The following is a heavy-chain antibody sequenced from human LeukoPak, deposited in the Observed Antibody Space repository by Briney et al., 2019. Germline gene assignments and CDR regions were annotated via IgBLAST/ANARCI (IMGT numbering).Heavy chain of an antibody. CDR2: ISGSGGST. V-gene: IGHV3-23*01. CDR3: AKDGDIVVVPAATSHLDY. J-gene: IGHJ4*02. Sequence: PGGSLRLSCAASGFTFSSYAMSWVRQAPGKGLEWVSAISGSGGSTYYADSVKGRFTISRDNSKNTLYLQMNSLRAADTAVYYCAKDGDIVVVPAATSHLDYWGQGTLVTVSS. CDR1: GFTFSSYA. D-gene: IGHD2-2*01.